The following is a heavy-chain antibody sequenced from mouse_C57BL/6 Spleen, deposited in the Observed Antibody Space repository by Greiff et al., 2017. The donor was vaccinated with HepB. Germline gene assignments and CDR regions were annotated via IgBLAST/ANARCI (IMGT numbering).Heavy chain of an antibody. J-gene: IGHJ4*01. CDR1: GFTFSSYG. D-gene: IGHD1-1*01. Sequence: EVQGVESGGDLVKPGGSLKLSCAASGFTFSSYGMSWVRQTPDKRLEWVATISSGGSYTYYPDSVKGRFTISRDNAKNTLYLQMSSLKSEDTAMYDCARPELMSTVVLHYYAMDYWGQGTSVTVSS. V-gene: IGHV5-6*01. CDR3: ARPELMSTVVLHYYAMDY. CDR2: ISSGGSYT.